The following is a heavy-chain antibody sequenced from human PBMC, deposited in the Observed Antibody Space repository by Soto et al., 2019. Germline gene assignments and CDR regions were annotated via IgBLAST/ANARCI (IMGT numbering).Heavy chain of an antibody. CDR3: ARRGIMITFGGVVPLLGFDP. Sequence: SETLSLTCTVSGGSISSSSYYWGWIRQPPGKGLEWIGSIYYSGSTYYNPPLKSRVTISVDTSKNQFSLKLSSVTAADTAVYYCARRGIMITFGGVVPLLGFDPWGQGTLVTVSS. CDR2: IYYSGST. D-gene: IGHD3-16*01. CDR1: GGSISSSSYY. J-gene: IGHJ5*02. V-gene: IGHV4-39*01.